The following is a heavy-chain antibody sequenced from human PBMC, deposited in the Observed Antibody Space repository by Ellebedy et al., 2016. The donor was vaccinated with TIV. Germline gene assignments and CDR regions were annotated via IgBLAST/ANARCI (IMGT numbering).Heavy chain of an antibody. D-gene: IGHD2-21*01. J-gene: IGHJ4*02. CDR3: AREGDFVVVNDRYLSYFDL. Sequence: AASVKVSCKASGYTFSNYGISWVRQAPGQGLEWMGWISIYNGAAKSAQKFQDRLSMTRDTSTSTAYMDLRSLRPDDSAVYFCAREGDFVVVNDRYLSYFDLWGQGTLVTVS. CDR2: ISIYNGAA. V-gene: IGHV1-18*04. CDR1: GYTFSNYG.